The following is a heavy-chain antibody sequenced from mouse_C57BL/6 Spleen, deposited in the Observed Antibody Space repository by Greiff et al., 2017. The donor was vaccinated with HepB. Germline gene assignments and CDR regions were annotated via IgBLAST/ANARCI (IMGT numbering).Heavy chain of an antibody. CDR3: ARHYYGSSYWYFDV. J-gene: IGHJ1*03. CDR2: ISSGSSTI. CDR1: GFTFSDYG. V-gene: IGHV5-17*01. D-gene: IGHD1-1*01. Sequence: VQLKESGGGLVKPGGSLKLSCAASGFTFSDYGMHWVRQAPEKGLEWVAYISSGSSTIYYADTVKGRFTISRDNAKNTLFRQMTSLRSEDTAMYYCARHYYGSSYWYFDVWGTGTTVTVSS.